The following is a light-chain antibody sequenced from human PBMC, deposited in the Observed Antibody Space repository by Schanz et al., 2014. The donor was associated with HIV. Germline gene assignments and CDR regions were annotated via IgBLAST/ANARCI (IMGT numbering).Light chain of an antibody. Sequence: EIVLTQSPGTLSLSPGERATLSCRASQTVSSNSLGWYQQKRGQVPRLLIYSASRRANGIPDRFSGSGSGTDFTLTISSLQSEDFAVYYCQQYGNSPRTFGQGTKVEI. CDR3: QQYGNSPRT. J-gene: IGKJ1*01. V-gene: IGKV3-20*01. CDR2: SAS. CDR1: QTVSSNS.